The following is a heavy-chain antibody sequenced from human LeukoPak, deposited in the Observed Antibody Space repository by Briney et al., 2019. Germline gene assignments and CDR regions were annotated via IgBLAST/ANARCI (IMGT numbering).Heavy chain of an antibody. CDR3: ARGLNDYGDYERAFDI. V-gene: IGHV3-20*04. Sequence: GGTLRLSCAASGFTFDDFGMSWVRQAPGKGLEWVFGIKWNGGSTGYAASVKGRFTISRDNAKNSLYLPMNSLRAEDTALYYCARGLNDYGDYERAFDIWGQGTMVT. CDR2: IKWNGGST. J-gene: IGHJ3*02. D-gene: IGHD4-17*01. CDR1: GFTFDDFG.